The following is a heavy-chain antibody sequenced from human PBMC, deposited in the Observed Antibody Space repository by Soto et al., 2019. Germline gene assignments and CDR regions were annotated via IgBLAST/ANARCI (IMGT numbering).Heavy chain of an antibody. V-gene: IGHV4-30-2*01. J-gene: IGHJ5*02. CDR1: GGSISSGGYS. CDR3: ASVVVAAGSSWFDP. D-gene: IGHD2-15*01. Sequence: QLQLQESGSGLVKPSQTLSLTCAVSGGSISSGGYSWSWIRQPPGKGLEWIGYIYHSGSTYYNPSLKSRVTISVDRSKNQVSLKLSSVTAADTAVYYCASVVVAAGSSWFDPWGQGTLVTVSS. CDR2: IYHSGST.